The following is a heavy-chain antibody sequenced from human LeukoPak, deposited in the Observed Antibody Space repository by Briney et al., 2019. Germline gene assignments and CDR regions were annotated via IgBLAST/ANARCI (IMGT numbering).Heavy chain of an antibody. Sequence: SETLSLTCTVSGGSISSSSYYWGWIRQPPGKGLEWIGSIYYSGSTYYNPSLKSRVTISVDASKDQFSLKLSSVTAADTAVYYCARVSRSSGWSHFDYWGQGTLVTVSS. D-gene: IGHD6-19*01. J-gene: IGHJ4*02. CDR1: GGSISSSSYY. CDR3: ARVSRSSGWSHFDY. V-gene: IGHV4-39*07. CDR2: IYYSGST.